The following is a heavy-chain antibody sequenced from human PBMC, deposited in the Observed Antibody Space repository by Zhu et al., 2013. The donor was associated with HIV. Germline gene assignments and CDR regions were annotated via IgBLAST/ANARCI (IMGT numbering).Heavy chain of an antibody. CDR1: GGTFSSYA. CDR2: IIPIFGTA. J-gene: IGHJ6*03. CDR3: ARERSGYPQFDYYYYYMDV. V-gene: IGHV1-69*01. D-gene: IGHD3-22*01. Sequence: QVQLVQSGAEVKKPGSSVKVSCKASGGTFSSYAISWVRQAPGQGLEWMGGIIPIFGTANYAQKFQGRVTITADESTSTAYMELSSLRSEDTAVYYCARERSGYPQFDYYYYYMDVWGKGTTVTVSS.